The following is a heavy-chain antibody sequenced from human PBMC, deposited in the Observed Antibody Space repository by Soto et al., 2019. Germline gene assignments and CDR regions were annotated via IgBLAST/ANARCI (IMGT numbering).Heavy chain of an antibody. V-gene: IGHV1-3*01. CDR2: INAGNGNT. D-gene: IGHD3-3*01. J-gene: IGHJ6*03. CDR1: GYTFTSYA. CDR3: ARDRDFLLRRTHSFYYYYMDV. Sequence: GASVKVSCKASGYTFTSYAMHWVRQAPGQRLEWMGWINAGNGNTKYSQKFQGRVTITRDTSASTAYMELSSLRSEDTAVYYCARDRDFLLRRTHSFYYYYMDVWGKGTTVTVSS.